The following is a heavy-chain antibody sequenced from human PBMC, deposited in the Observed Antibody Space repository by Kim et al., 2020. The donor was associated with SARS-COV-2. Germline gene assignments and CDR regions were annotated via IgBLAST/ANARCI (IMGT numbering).Heavy chain of an antibody. Sequence: GESLKISFQASGYSFDTYWIAWVRQMPGKGLEWMGIIYPADSDTRYNPSFQGQVTISADKSINTAFLHWNSLKASDTAMYYCARHSRDNSGYVSHFDYWGQGSLVTVSS. V-gene: IGHV5-51*01. CDR1: GYSFDTYW. D-gene: IGHD5-12*01. CDR2: IYPADSDT. CDR3: ARHSRDNSGYVSHFDY. J-gene: IGHJ4*02.